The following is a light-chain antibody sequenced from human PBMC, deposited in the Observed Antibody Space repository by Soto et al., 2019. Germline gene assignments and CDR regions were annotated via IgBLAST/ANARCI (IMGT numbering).Light chain of an antibody. CDR3: QQYQSYSH. Sequence: DIQMTQSPSTLSASVGDKVTITCRASQSMSSWLAWYQQKPGKAPKLPIYKASILESGVPSRFSGSGSGTEFTLTISSLQPDDFATYYCQQYQSYSHFGQGTKVEIK. J-gene: IGKJ1*01. CDR2: KAS. V-gene: IGKV1-5*03. CDR1: QSMSSW.